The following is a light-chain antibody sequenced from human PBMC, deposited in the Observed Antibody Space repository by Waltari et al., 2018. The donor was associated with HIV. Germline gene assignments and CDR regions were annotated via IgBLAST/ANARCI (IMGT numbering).Light chain of an antibody. CDR1: NLENKY. J-gene: IGLJ2*01. Sequence: SYDLAQAPSVSVSPGQTATITCSGDNLENKYVSWYQQRPGQSPILVIYQDSKRPSGIPERFSGSNSGNTATLTISGTQAMDEADYYCQAWDSSTVVFGGGTKLTVL. CDR3: QAWDSSTVV. V-gene: IGLV3-1*01. CDR2: QDS.